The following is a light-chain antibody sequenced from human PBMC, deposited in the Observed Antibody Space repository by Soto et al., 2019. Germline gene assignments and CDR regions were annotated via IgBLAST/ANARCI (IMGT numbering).Light chain of an antibody. CDR1: SSDVGGYNY. V-gene: IGLV2-14*03. Sequence: QSVLTQPASVSGSPGQSITISCTGTSSDVGGYNYVSWYQHHPGKAPKLIIYDVSNRPSGVSIRFSGSKSDNTASLTISGLQPEDEADYHCSSYTTSNTRQIVFGTGTKPTVL. CDR2: DVS. J-gene: IGLJ1*01. CDR3: SSYTTSNTRQIV.